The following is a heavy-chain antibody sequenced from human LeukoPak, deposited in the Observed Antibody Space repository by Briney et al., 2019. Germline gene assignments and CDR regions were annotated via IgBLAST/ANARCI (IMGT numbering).Heavy chain of an antibody. D-gene: IGHD3-22*01. CDR2: LYIGGTT. Sequence: GGSLRLSCAASGFTVSSSYVSWVRQAPGKGLEWVSVLYIGGTTNYADSVRGRFTISRDNSKNTLYLQMDSLRTEDTAVYYCARQGIDDSSGYYVYWGQGTLVTVSS. CDR3: ARQGIDDSSGYYVY. J-gene: IGHJ4*02. V-gene: IGHV3-66*04. CDR1: GFTVSSSY.